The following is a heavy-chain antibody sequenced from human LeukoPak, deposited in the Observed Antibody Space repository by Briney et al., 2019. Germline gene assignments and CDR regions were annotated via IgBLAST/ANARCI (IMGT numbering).Heavy chain of an antibody. CDR2: IYYSGGT. J-gene: IGHJ5*02. V-gene: IGHV4-59*08. Sequence: SETLSLTCTVSGGSISSYYWSWIRQPPGKGLEWIGYIYYSGGTNYNPSLKSRVTISVDTSKNQFSLKLSSVTAADTAVYYCATQKAVGWFDPWGQGTLVTVPS. D-gene: IGHD4-23*01. CDR3: ATQKAVGWFDP. CDR1: GGSISSYY.